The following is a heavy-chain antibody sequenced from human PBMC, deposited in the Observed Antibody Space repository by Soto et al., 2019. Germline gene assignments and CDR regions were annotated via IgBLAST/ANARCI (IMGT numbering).Heavy chain of an antibody. CDR2: INSDGSST. V-gene: IGHV3-74*01. CDR1: GFTFSNNW. Sequence: GGSLRLSCAASGFTFSNNWMHWVRQAPGKGPVWVSRINSDGSSTYYADSVKGRFTISRDNSKNTLYLQMNSLRAEDTAVYYCASPRLSSDGTTPIDYWGQGTLVTVSS. D-gene: IGHD1-1*01. J-gene: IGHJ4*02. CDR3: ASPRLSSDGTTPIDY.